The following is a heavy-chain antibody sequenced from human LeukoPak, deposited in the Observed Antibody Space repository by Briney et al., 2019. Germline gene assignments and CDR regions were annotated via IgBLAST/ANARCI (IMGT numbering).Heavy chain of an antibody. CDR2: ITSSSSYI. CDR3: ARSPSGRYSLIGFLDF. D-gene: IGHD1-26*01. J-gene: IGHJ4*02. V-gene: IGHV3-21*01. Sequence: GGSLRLSCAASGFTFTSYNMNWVRQAPGKGLEWASSITSSSSYIYYADSVKGRFTISRDNARNSLYLEMNSLRAEDTAVYYCARSPSGRYSLIGFLDFWGQGTLVTVSS. CDR1: GFTFTSYN.